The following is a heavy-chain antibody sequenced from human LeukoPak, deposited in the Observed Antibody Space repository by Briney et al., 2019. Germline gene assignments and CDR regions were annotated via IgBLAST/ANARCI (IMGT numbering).Heavy chain of an antibody. J-gene: IGHJ5*02. CDR1: GGSISSGGYY. V-gene: IGHV4-30-2*01. D-gene: IGHD3-16*02. CDR2: IYHSGST. CDR3: ARDLIDDEDWFDP. Sequence: SETLSLTCTVSGGSISSGGYYWSWIRQPPGKGLEWIGYIYHSGSTYYNPSLKSRVTISVDRSKNQFSLKLSSVTAADTAVYYCARDLIDDEDWFDPWGQGTLVTVSS.